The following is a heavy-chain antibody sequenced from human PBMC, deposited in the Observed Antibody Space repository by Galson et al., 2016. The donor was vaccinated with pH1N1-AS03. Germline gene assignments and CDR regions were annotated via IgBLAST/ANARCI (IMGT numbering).Heavy chain of an antibody. V-gene: IGHV3-23*01. J-gene: IGHJ4*02. CDR1: GFIFSNYA. CDR3: AKDPMQYGDYVWYFDY. Sequence: SLRLSCAASGFIFSNYAMSWVRQAPGKGLEWVSAITIRGSTYYAAPVKGRFPISRDNSKKTLYLQINSLRAEDTAVYYCAKDPMQYGDYVWYFDYWGQGTLVTVSS. CDR2: ITIRGST. D-gene: IGHD4-17*01.